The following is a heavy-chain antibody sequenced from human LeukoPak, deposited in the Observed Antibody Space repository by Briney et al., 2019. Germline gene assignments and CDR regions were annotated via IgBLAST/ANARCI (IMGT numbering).Heavy chain of an antibody. CDR3: ARGRNIEMTTMSGGSDY. V-gene: IGHV1-2*02. CDR2: LNPNSGDT. D-gene: IGHD5-24*01. Sequence: APVKVSCKASGYTFTDYYMHWVRQAPGQGLEWMGWLNPNSGDTNYAQKFQGGVSMTRDTSISTAYMDLSDLRSDDTAVYYCARGRNIEMTTMSGGSDYWGQGTLVTVSS. J-gene: IGHJ4*02. CDR1: GYTFTDYY.